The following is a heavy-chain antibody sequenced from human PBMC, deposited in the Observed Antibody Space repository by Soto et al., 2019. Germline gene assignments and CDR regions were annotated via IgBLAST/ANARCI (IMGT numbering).Heavy chain of an antibody. V-gene: IGHV3-66*01. CDR2: IYSADNT. CDR3: ARGSLY. CDR1: GLSVSSND. J-gene: IGHJ4*01. Sequence: PGGSLRLSCAASGLSVSSNDMSWVRQAPGKGLECVSIIYSADNTFYVDSVKGRFIISRDNSKNTVYLQMNSLRADDTAGYYCARGSLYWGQGTLVTVSS.